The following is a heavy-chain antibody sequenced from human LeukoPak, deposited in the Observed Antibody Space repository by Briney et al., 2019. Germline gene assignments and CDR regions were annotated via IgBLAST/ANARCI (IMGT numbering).Heavy chain of an antibody. Sequence: GGSLRLSCAASGFTFSSYSMNWVRQAPGERLEWVSSISSSSSYIYYADSVKGRLTISRDDAKNSLFLQMNSLRAEDTAVYYCAKEEYFNSGSYPGHWGQGTLVTVSS. CDR2: ISSSSSYI. D-gene: IGHD3-10*01. V-gene: IGHV3-21*01. CDR3: AKEEYFNSGSYPGH. J-gene: IGHJ4*02. CDR1: GFTFSSYS.